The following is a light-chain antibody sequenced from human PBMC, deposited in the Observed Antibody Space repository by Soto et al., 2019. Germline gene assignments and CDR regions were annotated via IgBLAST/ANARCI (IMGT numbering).Light chain of an antibody. CDR3: SSYTSSSTLDV. CDR2: EVS. CDR1: SSDVGAHKY. Sequence: QSALTQPASVSGSPGQSITISCTGTSSDVGAHKYVSWYQQHPGKAPKLIIYEVSDRPSGVSPRFSGSKSGNTASLTISGLQAEDEAHYYCSSYTSSSTLDVFGTGTKLTVL. J-gene: IGLJ1*01. V-gene: IGLV2-14*01.